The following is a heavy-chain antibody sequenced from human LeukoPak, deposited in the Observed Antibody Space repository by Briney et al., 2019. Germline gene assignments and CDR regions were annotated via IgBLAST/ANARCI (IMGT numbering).Heavy chain of an antibody. CDR3: ARDNERYYGMDV. J-gene: IGHJ6*02. D-gene: IGHD2-8*01. CDR1: GFTFSTYI. CDR2: ISSSSSTI. Sequence: GGSLRLSCAASGFTFSTYIMNWVRQAPGKGLEWVSYISSSSSTISYADSVKGRFTISRDNAKDSLYLQMNSLRDEDTAVYYCARDNERYYGMDVWGRGTTVTVSS. V-gene: IGHV3-48*02.